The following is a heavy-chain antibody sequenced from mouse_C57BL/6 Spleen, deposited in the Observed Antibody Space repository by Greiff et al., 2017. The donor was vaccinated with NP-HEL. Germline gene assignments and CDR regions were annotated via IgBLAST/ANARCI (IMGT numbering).Heavy chain of an antibody. CDR2: IDPSDSYT. V-gene: IGHV1-69*01. CDR1: GYTFTSYW. CDR3: ARDVLPLRGFAY. J-gene: IGHJ3*01. Sequence: QVQLQQPGAELVMPGASVKLSCKASGYTFTSYWMHWVKQRPGQGLEWIGEIDPSDSYTNYNQKFKGKSTLTVDKSSTTAYMQLSSLTSEDSAVYYCARDVLPLRGFAYWGQGTLVTVSA. D-gene: IGHD1-1*01.